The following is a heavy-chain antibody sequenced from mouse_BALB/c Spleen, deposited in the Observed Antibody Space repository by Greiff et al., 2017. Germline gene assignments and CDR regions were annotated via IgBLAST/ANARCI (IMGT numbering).Heavy chain of an antibody. Sequence: LVKTGASVKISCTASGYSFTGYYMHWVQQSPGKSLEWIGYISCYNGATSDNQKFKGKATFTVDTSSSTAYMQFNRLTSEDSAVYYCAREAYYGNCVGEYAMDYWGQGTSVTVSA. J-gene: IGHJ4*01. CDR3: AREAYYGNCVGEYAMDY. CDR1: GYSFTGYY. D-gene: IGHD2-10*01. V-gene: IGHV1S34*01. CDR2: ISCYNGAT.